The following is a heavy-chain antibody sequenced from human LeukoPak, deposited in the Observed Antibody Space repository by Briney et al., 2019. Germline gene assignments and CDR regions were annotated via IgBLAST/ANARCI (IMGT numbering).Heavy chain of an antibody. CDR1: GGSISSGDCY. V-gene: IGHV4-30-4*01. CDR3: ARVPPYYGDYDGGHAFDI. Sequence: SETLSLTCTVSGGSISSGDCYWSWIRQPPGKGLEWIGYIYYSGSTYYNPSLKSRVTISVDTSKNQFSLKLSSVTAADTAVNYCARVPPYYGDYDGGHAFDIWGQGTMVTVSS. J-gene: IGHJ3*02. D-gene: IGHD4-17*01. CDR2: IYYSGST.